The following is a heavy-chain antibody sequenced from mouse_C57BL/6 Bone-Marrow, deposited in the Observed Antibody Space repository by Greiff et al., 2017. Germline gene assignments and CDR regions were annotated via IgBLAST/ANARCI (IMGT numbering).Heavy chain of an antibody. J-gene: IGHJ2*01. Sequence: VQLQQPGAELVRPGTSVKLSCKASGYTFTSYWMHWVKQRPGQGLEWIGVIDPSDSYTNYNQKFKGKATLTVDTSSSTAYMQLSSLTSEDSAVYYCASWDHWGQGTTLTVSS. V-gene: IGHV1-59*01. CDR3: ASWDH. CDR2: IDPSDSYT. CDR1: GYTFTSYW.